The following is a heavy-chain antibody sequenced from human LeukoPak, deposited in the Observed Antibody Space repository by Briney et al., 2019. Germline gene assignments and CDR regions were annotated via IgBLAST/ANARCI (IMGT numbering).Heavy chain of an antibody. Sequence: PSETLSLTCTVSGGSVSSGSYYWSWIRQPPGKGLEWIGYIYYSGSTYYNPSLKSRVTISVDTSKNQFSLKLSSVTAADTAVYYCAREEWLAFDYWGQGTLVTVSS. CDR2: IYYSGST. V-gene: IGHV4-61*01. D-gene: IGHD6-19*01. CDR3: AREEWLAFDY. CDR1: GGSVSSGSYY. J-gene: IGHJ4*02.